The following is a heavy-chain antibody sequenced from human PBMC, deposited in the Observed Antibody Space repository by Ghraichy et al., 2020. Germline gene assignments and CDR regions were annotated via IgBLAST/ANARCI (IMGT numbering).Heavy chain of an antibody. V-gene: IGHV4-59*08. J-gene: IGHJ6*02. Sequence: SETLSLTCTVSGGSISGYYWTWIRQPPGKGLEWIGYLYYTGSTKYNPYLKSRVTISVDTSKNQFSLKLSSVTAADTAVYYCARGSITYYYGMDVWGQGTTVTVSS. CDR1: GGSISGYY. CDR2: LYYTGST. D-gene: IGHD1-14*01. CDR3: ARGSITYYYGMDV.